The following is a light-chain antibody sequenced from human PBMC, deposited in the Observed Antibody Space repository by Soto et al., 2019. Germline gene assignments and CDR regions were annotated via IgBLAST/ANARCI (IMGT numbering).Light chain of an antibody. CDR3: AAWDNSLRWV. J-gene: IGLJ3*02. Sequence: QSVLSQPPSASGAPGQRVTISCSGSSSNIGSNFVYWYQQLPGTAPNLLIYRTDQRPSGVPDRFSGSKPGASASLVISGLRSEDEADYYCAAWDNSLRWVFGGGTQLTVL. V-gene: IGLV1-47*01. CDR1: SSNIGSNF. CDR2: RTD.